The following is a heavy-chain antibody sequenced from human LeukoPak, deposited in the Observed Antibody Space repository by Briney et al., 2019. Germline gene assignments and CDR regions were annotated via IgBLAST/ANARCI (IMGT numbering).Heavy chain of an antibody. CDR3: ARAYYYDSGGNYWRVDAFDI. CDR2: IYYSGST. CDR1: GGSISSSSYY. V-gene: IGHV4-39*01. J-gene: IGHJ3*02. D-gene: IGHD3-22*01. Sequence: SETLSLTCTVSGGSISSSSYYWGSIRQPPGKGVEWIVNIYYSGSTYYNPSLKSRVTISEDTSKNQFSLKLSSVTATDTAVYYCARAYYYDSGGNYWRVDAFDIWGQGTMVTVSS.